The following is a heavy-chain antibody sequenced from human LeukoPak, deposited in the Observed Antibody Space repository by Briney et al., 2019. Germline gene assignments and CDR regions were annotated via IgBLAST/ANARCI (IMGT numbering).Heavy chain of an antibody. CDR2: IYYSGST. Sequence: SETLSLTCTVSGGSISSGGYYWSWIRQHPGKGLEWIGYIYYSGSTYYNPSLKSRVIIPVDTSKNQFSLKLSSVTAADTAVYYCASRYCSGGSCYSGLGYWGQGTLVTVSS. CDR1: GGSISSGGYY. J-gene: IGHJ4*02. D-gene: IGHD2-15*01. CDR3: ASRYCSGGSCYSGLGY. V-gene: IGHV4-31*03.